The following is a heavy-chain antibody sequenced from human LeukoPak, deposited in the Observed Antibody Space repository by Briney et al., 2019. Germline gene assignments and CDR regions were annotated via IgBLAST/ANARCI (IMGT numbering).Heavy chain of an antibody. V-gene: IGHV4-30-4*01. D-gene: IGHD3-22*01. CDR2: IYYSGST. J-gene: IGHJ4*02. CDR3: ASGDYYDSSGYYPNR. CDR1: GGSISSGDYY. Sequence: SETLSLTCTVSGGSISSGDYYWSWIRQPPGKGLEWIGYIYYSGSTYYNPSLKSRVTISVDTSNNQFSLKLSSVTAADTAVYYCASGDYYDSSGYYPNRWGQGTLVTVSS.